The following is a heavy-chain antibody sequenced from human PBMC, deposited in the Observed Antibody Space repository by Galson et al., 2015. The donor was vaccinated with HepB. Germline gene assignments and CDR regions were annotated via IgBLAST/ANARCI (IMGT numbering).Heavy chain of an antibody. V-gene: IGHV6-1*01. CDR3: AREGFGWNGLGRGYGMDV. D-gene: IGHD3-10*01. CDR2: TYYRSKWYN. Sequence: CAISGDSVSSHSAAWNWIRQSPSRGLEWLGRTYYRSKWYNDYAVSVKSRITINPDTSKNQFSLQLNSVTPEDTAVYYCAREGFGWNGLGRGYGMDVWGQGTTVTVSS. CDR1: GDSVSSHSAA. J-gene: IGHJ6*02.